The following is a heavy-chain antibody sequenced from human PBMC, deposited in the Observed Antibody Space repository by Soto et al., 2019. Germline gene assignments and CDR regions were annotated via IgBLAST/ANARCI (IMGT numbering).Heavy chain of an antibody. CDR1: GGTFSSYA. Sequence: QVQLVQSGAEVKKPGSSVKVSCKASGGTFSSYAISWVRQAPGQGLEWMGGIIPIFGTANYAQKFQGRVTITADESTSKAYMELRRLRSEDTGVYYWARASGGCSSTSCQPPFEYWGQGTLFTVSS. J-gene: IGHJ4*02. CDR2: IIPIFGTA. CDR3: ARASGGCSSTSCQPPFEY. D-gene: IGHD2-2*01. V-gene: IGHV1-69*01.